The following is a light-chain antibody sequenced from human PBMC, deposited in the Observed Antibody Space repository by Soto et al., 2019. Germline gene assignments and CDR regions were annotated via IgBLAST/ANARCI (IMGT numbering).Light chain of an antibody. CDR1: SSDVGGYNY. CDR3: SSYTSSNTLL. J-gene: IGLJ2*01. V-gene: IGLV2-14*01. CDR2: DVS. Sequence: QSALTQPASVSGSPGQSITISCTGTSSDVGGYNYVSWYQQHPGKAPKLMIYDVSNRPSGVSYRFSGSKSGNTASLTISGLQAEDEADYYCSSYTSSNTLLFGGGTKVTVL.